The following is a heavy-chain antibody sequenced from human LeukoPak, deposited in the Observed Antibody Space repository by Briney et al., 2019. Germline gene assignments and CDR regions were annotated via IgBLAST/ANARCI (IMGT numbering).Heavy chain of an antibody. D-gene: IGHD3-10*01. Sequence: PSETLSLTCAVSGYSISSGYYCGWIRQPPGKGLEWIGSIYHSGSTYYDPSLKSRVTISVDTSKNQFSLKLSSVTAAETAVYYCATCITMVRGVIQYWYFDLWGRGTLVTVSS. CDR1: GYSISSGYY. J-gene: IGHJ2*01. V-gene: IGHV4-38-2*01. CDR2: IYHSGST. CDR3: ATCITMVRGVIQYWYFDL.